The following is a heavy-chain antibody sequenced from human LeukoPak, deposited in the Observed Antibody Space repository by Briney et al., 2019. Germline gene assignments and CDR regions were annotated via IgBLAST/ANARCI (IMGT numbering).Heavy chain of an antibody. Sequence: PSETLSLTCTVSGGSISSYYWTWIRQPAGRGLEWIGRMYTSGSTNYNPSLKSRVTMSVDTSKNQFSLKLSSVTAADTAVYYCARWEVRLNAFEMWGQGTMVTVSS. V-gene: IGHV4-4*07. D-gene: IGHD3-10*01. J-gene: IGHJ3*02. CDR1: GGSISSYY. CDR2: MYTSGST. CDR3: ARWEVRLNAFEM.